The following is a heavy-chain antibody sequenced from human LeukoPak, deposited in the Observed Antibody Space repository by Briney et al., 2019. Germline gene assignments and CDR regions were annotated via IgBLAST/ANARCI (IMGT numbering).Heavy chain of an antibody. Sequence: GGSLRLSCEASGFTFTTYSMTWVRQAPGKGLEWVSIISSGSSAIFSADALKGRFTISRDDAKNLLYLDMNSLRAEDTAVYYCARGHTAVTRHFDFWGQGTLVTISS. J-gene: IGHJ4*02. CDR3: ARGHTAVTRHFDF. D-gene: IGHD4-17*01. CDR1: GFTFTTYS. V-gene: IGHV3-21*01. CDR2: ISSGSSAI.